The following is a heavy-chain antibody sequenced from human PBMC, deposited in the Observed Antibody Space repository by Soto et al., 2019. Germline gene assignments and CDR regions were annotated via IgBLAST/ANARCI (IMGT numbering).Heavy chain of an antibody. Sequence: QVQLVESGGGVVQPGRSLRLSCAASGFTFSSYGMHWVRQAPGMGLEWVAVISYDGSNKYYADSVKGRFTISRDNSKNTLYLQMNSLRAEDTAVYYCAKDAELEWGPPYYYFDYWGQGTLVTVSS. D-gene: IGHD3-3*01. V-gene: IGHV3-30*18. CDR3: AKDAELEWGPPYYYFDY. CDR1: GFTFSSYG. CDR2: ISYDGSNK. J-gene: IGHJ4*02.